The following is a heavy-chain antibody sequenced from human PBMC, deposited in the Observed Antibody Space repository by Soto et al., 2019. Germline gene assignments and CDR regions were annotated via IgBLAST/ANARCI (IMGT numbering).Heavy chain of an antibody. J-gene: IGHJ6*02. CDR3: VKDRDSNSWPSRDV. CDR2: ISPNSGNI. CDR1: GYTFTRNG. V-gene: IGHV1-18*01. Sequence: QVHLVQSGAEVKKPGASVNVSCKTSGYTFTRNGISWVRQAPGQGLEWMGWISPNSGNIKYAQKLQDRVIMTTDTSTSTAYMELRSLRFDDTAVYYCVKDRDSNSWPSRDVWGPGTTVTVSS. D-gene: IGHD3-22*01.